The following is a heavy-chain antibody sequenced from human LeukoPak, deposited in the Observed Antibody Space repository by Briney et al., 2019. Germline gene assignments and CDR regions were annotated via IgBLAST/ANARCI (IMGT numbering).Heavy chain of an antibody. D-gene: IGHD3-10*01. CDR2: INRNSGGT. CDR3: ARDRRVTMVRGVMSWFDP. J-gene: IGHJ5*02. Sequence: ASVKLSCKASGYTFTGYYMHWVRQAPGQGLEWMGWINRNSGGTNYAQKFQGRVTMTRDTSISTAYMELSRLRSDDTAVYYCARDRRVTMVRGVMSWFDPWGQGTLVTVSS. CDR1: GYTFTGYY. V-gene: IGHV1-2*02.